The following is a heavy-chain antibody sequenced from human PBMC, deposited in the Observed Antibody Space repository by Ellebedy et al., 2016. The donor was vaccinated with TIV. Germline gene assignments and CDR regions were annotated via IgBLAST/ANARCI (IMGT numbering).Heavy chain of an antibody. CDR2: IYPGDSDT. J-gene: IGHJ6*02. D-gene: IGHD3-10*01. Sequence: KVSCXGSGYRFTSYWIGWVRQMPGKGLEWMGIIYPGDSDTRYSPSFQGQVTISADKSISTAYLQWSSLKASDTAMYYCARLPGSYVDYGMDAWGQGTTVTVSS. V-gene: IGHV5-51*01. CDR3: ARLPGSYVDYGMDA. CDR1: GYRFTSYW.